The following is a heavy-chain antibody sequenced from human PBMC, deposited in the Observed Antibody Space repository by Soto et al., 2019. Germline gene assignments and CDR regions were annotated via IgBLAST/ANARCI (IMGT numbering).Heavy chain of an antibody. V-gene: IGHV1-18*01. Sequence: ASVKVSCKASVYTFNTYGISWVRQAPAQGLEWMGWISDYNGHTDYAQRFQGRANMTTETPPNTISMELGGLRSDGRVVYYWARGRSWGARVFDYWGQGTLVTVSS. CDR3: ARGRSWGARVFDY. D-gene: IGHD3-16*01. CDR2: ISDYNGHT. CDR1: VYTFNTYG. J-gene: IGHJ4*02.